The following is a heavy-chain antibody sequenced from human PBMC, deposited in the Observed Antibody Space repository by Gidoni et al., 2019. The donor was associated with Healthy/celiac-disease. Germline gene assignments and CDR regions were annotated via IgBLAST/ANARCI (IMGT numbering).Heavy chain of an antibody. Sequence: EVQLLESGGGLVQPGGSLRLSCAASGFTFRSYAMSWVRQAPGKGLEWVSAISGSGGSTYYADSVKGRFTISRDNSKNTLYLQMNSLRAEDTAVYYCAKGYHVLRFLEWLGDAFDIWGQGTMVTVSS. CDR3: AKGYHVLRFLEWLGDAFDI. CDR2: ISGSGGST. D-gene: IGHD3-3*01. J-gene: IGHJ3*02. V-gene: IGHV3-23*01. CDR1: GFTFRSYA.